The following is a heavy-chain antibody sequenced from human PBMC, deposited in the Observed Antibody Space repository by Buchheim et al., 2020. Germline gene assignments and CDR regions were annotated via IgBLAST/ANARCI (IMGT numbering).Heavy chain of an antibody. Sequence: QVQLQQWGAGLLKPSETLSLTCAVYGGSFSGYYWSWIRQPPGKGLEWIGEINHSGSTNYNPSLKSRVTISVDTSTNHFSLKLSSVTAADTSVYYCARGIVGATRGLFDYWGQGTL. V-gene: IGHV4-34*01. CDR3: ARGIVGATRGLFDY. J-gene: IGHJ4*02. CDR2: INHSGST. D-gene: IGHD1-26*01. CDR1: GGSFSGYY.